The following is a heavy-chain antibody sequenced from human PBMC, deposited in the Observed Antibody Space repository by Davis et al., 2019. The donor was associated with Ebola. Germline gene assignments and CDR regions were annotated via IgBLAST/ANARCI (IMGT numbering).Heavy chain of an antibody. CDR3: ARAAFGFCYFDY. V-gene: IGHV3-13*01. Sequence: GGSLRLSCAASGFSFSSYDMHWVRHVTGKGLEWVSAIGTAGDTYYQGSVKGRFTISRENAKSSLFLQMNSLRGEDTAVYYCARAAFGFCYFDYWGQGTLVTVSS. D-gene: IGHD3-3*01. CDR1: GFSFSSYD. CDR2: IGTAGDT. J-gene: IGHJ4*02.